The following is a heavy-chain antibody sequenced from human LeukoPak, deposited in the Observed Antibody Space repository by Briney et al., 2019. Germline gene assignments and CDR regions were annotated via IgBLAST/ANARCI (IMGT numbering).Heavy chain of an antibody. CDR1: GGSISSGDYY. J-gene: IGHJ5*02. D-gene: IGHD3-22*01. Sequence: PSETLSLTCTVSGGSISSGDYYWSWIRQPPGTGLEWIGYIRYSGSTYYNPSLKSRVTISVDTSKNQFSLKLSSVTAADTAVYYCPRFYYYDSSGYYRKYNWFDPWGQGTLVTVSS. CDR3: PRFYYYDSSGYYRKYNWFDP. CDR2: IRYSGST. V-gene: IGHV4-30-4*08.